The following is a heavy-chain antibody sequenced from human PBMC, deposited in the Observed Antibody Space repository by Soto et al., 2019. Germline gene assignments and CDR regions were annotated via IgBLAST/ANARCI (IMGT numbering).Heavy chain of an antibody. D-gene: IGHD4-17*01. Sequence: QDQLVQSGAEVKKPGSSVKVSCKAFGGPFSSHTFSWVRQAPGQGLEWMGRIIPALGTTTYAQKFQGRVPITADESVTTVYMELNCLRTEDTAVYYCARPDFGDYWYFDLWGRGPLVTVSS. CDR3: ARPDFGDYWYFDL. V-gene: IGHV1-69*08. J-gene: IGHJ2*01. CDR1: GGPFSSHT. CDR2: IIPALGTT.